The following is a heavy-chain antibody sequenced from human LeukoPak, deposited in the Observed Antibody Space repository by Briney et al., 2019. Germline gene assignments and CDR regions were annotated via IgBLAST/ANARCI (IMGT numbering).Heavy chain of an antibody. V-gene: IGHV3-21*01. J-gene: IGHJ4*02. D-gene: IGHD1-26*01. CDR3: AAQWEPYFDY. CDR1: GFTFSSYS. Sequence: PGGSLGLSCAASGFTFSSYSMNWVRQAPGKGLEWVSSISSSSSYIYYADSVKGRFTISRDNAKNSLYLQMNSLRAEDTAVYYCAAQWEPYFDYWGQGTLVTVSS. CDR2: ISSSSSYI.